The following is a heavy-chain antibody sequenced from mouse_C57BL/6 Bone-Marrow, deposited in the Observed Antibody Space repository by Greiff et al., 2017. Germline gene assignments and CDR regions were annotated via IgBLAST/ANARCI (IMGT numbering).Heavy chain of an antibody. CDR1: GYTFTSYW. V-gene: IGHV1-55*01. J-gene: IGHJ1*03. CDR2: IYPGSGST. D-gene: IGHD1-1*01. Sequence: VQLQQPGAELVKPGASVKMSCKASGYTFTSYWITWVKQRPGQGLEWIGDIYPGSGSTNYNEKFKSKATLTVDTSSSTAYMQLSSLTSEDSAVYYCARPPYYGSSLYWYFDVWGTGTTVTVSS. CDR3: ARPPYYGSSLYWYFDV.